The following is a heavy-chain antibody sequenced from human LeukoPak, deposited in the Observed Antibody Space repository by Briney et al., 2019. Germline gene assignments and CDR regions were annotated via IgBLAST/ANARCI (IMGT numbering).Heavy chain of an antibody. V-gene: IGHV4-34*01. CDR3: VRGEDDFWSGYSRLAYFQH. J-gene: IGHJ1*01. CDR1: GWSFGGYY. CDR2: INHSGST. Sequence: SETLSLTCAVYGWSFGGYYWSWIRQPPGKGLEWIGEINHSGSTNYNPSLKSRVTISVDTSKNQFSLKLSSVTAADTAVYYCVRGEDDFWSGYSRLAYFQHWGQGTLVTVSS. D-gene: IGHD3-3*01.